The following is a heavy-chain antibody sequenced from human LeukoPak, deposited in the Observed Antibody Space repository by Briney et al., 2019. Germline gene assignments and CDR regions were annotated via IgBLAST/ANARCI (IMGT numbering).Heavy chain of an antibody. CDR1: GGSFSGYY. CDR2: INHSGST. V-gene: IGHV4-34*01. Sequence: PSETLSLTCAVYGGSFSGYYWSWIRQPPGKGLEWIGEINHSGSTNYNPSLKSRVTISLDTSKNQFSLKLASVTAADTAVYYCAKTGSSIAARPPDYWGQGTLVTVSS. J-gene: IGHJ4*02. D-gene: IGHD6-6*01. CDR3: AKTGSSIAARPPDY.